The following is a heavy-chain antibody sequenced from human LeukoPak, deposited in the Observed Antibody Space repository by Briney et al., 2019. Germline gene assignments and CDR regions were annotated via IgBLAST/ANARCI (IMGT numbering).Heavy chain of an antibody. CDR1: GYTFTSYG. CDR2: ISAYNGNT. CDR3: ARVIHPNYYYDSSGYFDY. D-gene: IGHD3-22*01. Sequence: ASVKVSCKASGYTFTSYGISWVRQAPGQGLEWMGWISAYNGNTNYAQKLQGRVTMTTDTSTSTAYMELRSLRSDDTAVYYCARVIHPNYYYDSSGYFDYWGQGTLVTVSS. J-gene: IGHJ4*02. V-gene: IGHV1-18*01.